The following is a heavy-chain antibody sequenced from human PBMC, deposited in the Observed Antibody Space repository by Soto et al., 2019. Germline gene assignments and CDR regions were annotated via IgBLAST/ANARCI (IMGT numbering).Heavy chain of an antibody. CDR1: GYTFTSYG. V-gene: IGHV1-18*04. CDR3: ARDRVTSFGVVIKNCFDP. CDR2: ISAYNGNT. J-gene: IGHJ5*02. D-gene: IGHD3-3*01. Sequence: AAVKVSCTSSGYTFTSYGISWVRQAPGQGLEWMGWISAYNGNTNYAQKLQGRVTMTTDTSTSTAYMELRSLRSDDTAVYYCARDRVTSFGVVIKNCFDPCGEGTLVTVS.